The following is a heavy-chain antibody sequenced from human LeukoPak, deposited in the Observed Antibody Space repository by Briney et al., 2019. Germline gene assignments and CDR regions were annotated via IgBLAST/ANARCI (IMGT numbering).Heavy chain of an antibody. CDR2: IHHSGST. Sequence: SETLSLTCTVSGYSISSGSYWGWIRQPPGKGLEWIGSIHHSGSTYYNPSLKSRVTISVDASKNQLSLKLSSVTAADTAVYYCARAFGVLIYFDYWAHGTLVTVSS. CDR3: ARAFGVLIYFDY. D-gene: IGHD3-3*01. V-gene: IGHV4-38-2*02. CDR1: GYSISSGSY. J-gene: IGHJ4*01.